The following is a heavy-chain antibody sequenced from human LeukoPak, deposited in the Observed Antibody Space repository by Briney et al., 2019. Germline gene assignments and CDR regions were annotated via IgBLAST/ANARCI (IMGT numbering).Heavy chain of an antibody. J-gene: IGHJ6*03. Sequence: GESLRLSCAASGFTFDDYGMSWVRQAPGKGLEWVSGINWNGGSTGYADSVKGRFTISRDNAKNSPYLQMNSLRAEDTALYYCARTNVLRFLEWPESPGDYYYYMDVWGKGTTVTVSS. CDR1: GFTFDDYG. CDR2: INWNGGST. V-gene: IGHV3-20*04. CDR3: ARTNVLRFLEWPESPGDYYYYMDV. D-gene: IGHD3-3*01.